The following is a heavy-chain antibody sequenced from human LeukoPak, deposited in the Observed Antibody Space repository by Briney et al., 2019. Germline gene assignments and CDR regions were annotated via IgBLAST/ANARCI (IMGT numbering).Heavy chain of an antibody. CDR3: ARDSLYGSGARTPDY. CDR2: IIPIFGTA. Sequence: RASVKVSCKASGGTFSSYAISWVRQAPGQGLEWMGGIIPIFGTANYAQKFQGRVTITTDESTSTAYMELSSLRSEDTAVYYCARDSLYGSGARTPDYWGQGTLVTVSS. CDR1: GGTFSSYA. V-gene: IGHV1-69*05. D-gene: IGHD3-10*01. J-gene: IGHJ4*02.